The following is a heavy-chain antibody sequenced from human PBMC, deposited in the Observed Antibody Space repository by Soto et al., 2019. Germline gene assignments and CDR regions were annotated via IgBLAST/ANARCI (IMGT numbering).Heavy chain of an antibody. CDR3: ARDRDGYNLP. V-gene: IGHV1-3*01. CDR1: GYTFTNYA. Sequence: GASVKVSCKASGYTFTNYAMHWVRQAPGQRLEWMGWINAGNGNTKYSQKFQGRVTITADESTSTAYMELSSLRSEDTAVYYCARDRDGYNLPWGQGTLVTVSS. D-gene: IGHD5-12*01. J-gene: IGHJ5*02. CDR2: INAGNGNT.